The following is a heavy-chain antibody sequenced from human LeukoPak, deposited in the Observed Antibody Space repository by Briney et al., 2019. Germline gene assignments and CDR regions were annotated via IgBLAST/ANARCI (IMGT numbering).Heavy chain of an antibody. D-gene: IGHD3-3*01. CDR2: IYYSGST. V-gene: IGHV4-31*03. J-gene: IGHJ6*02. CDR1: GGSISSGGYY. Sequence: SETLSLTCTVSGGSISSGGYYWSWIRQHPGKGLEWIGYIYYSGSTYYNPSLKSRVTISVDTSKNQFSLKLSSVTAADTAVYYCASRLLSGWFNYYYGMDVWGQGTTVTVSS. CDR3: ASRLLSGWFNYYYGMDV.